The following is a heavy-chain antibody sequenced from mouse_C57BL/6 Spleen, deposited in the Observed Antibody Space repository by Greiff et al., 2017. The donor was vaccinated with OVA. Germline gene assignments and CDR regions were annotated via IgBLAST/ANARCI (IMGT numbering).Heavy chain of an antibody. CDR1: GYTFTGYW. Sequence: VHLVESGAELMKPGASVKLSCKATGYTFTGYWIEWVKQRPGHGLEWIGEILPGSGSTNYNEKFKGKATFTADTSSNTAYMQLSSLTTEDSAIYYCARGDFVTTVVESYYAMDYWGQGTSVTVSS. CDR3: ARGDFVTTVVESYYAMDY. CDR2: ILPGSGST. V-gene: IGHV1-9*01. D-gene: IGHD1-1*01. J-gene: IGHJ4*01.